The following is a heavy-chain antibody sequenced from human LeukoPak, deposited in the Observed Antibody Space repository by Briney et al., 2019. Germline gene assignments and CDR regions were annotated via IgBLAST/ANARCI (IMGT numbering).Heavy chain of an antibody. J-gene: IGHJ4*02. CDR2: IYYSGST. V-gene: IGHV4-59*08. D-gene: IGHD6-19*01. Sequence: SETLSLTCTVYGGSMSPYHWGWIRQPPGKGLEWTGYIYYSGSTNYNPSLKSRVTISVDTSKNQFSLKLSSVTAADTAIYYCARAVSGRFDYWGQGTLVTVSS. CDR3: ARAVSGRFDY. CDR1: GGSMSPYH.